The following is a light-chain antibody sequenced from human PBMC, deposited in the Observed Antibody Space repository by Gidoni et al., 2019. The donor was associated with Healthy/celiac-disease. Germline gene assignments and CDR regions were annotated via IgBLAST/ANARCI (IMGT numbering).Light chain of an antibody. CDR2: GAA. J-gene: IGKJ4*01. V-gene: IGKV3-20*01. CDR1: QSVSSSY. Sequence: EIVLTQSPGTLSLSPGERATLSCRASQSVSSSYLAWHQQKPGQAPRLLIYGAASRATGIPDRFSGSGSGTDCTLTISRLEPEDFAVYYCQQYGSSPLTFGGGTKVEIK. CDR3: QQYGSSPLT.